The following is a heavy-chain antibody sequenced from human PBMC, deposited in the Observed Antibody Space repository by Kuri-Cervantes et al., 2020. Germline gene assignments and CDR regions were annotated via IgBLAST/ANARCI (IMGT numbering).Heavy chain of an antibody. D-gene: IGHD6-19*01. J-gene: IGHJ4*02. Sequence: SETLSLTCPVSGGSISSSSYYWGWIRQPPGKGLEWTGSIYYSGSTYYNPSLKSRVTISVDTSKNQFSLKLSSVTAADTAVYYCASLGIAVAGTSVWGQGTLVTVSS. CDR1: GGSISSSSYY. CDR2: IYYSGST. V-gene: IGHV4-39*01. CDR3: ASLGIAVAGTSV.